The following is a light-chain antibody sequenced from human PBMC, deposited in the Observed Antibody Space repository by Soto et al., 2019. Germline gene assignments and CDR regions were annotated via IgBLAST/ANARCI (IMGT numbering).Light chain of an antibody. CDR2: EVS. CDR1: SSDVGGYNY. Sequence: TQPPSASGSPGQSVTISCTGTSSDVGGYNYVSWYQQHPGKGPKLMIYEVSKRPSGVPDRFSGSKSGNTASLTVSGLQAEDEADYYCSSYAGSNKVVFGGGTKLTVL. V-gene: IGLV2-8*01. J-gene: IGLJ2*01. CDR3: SSYAGSNKVV.